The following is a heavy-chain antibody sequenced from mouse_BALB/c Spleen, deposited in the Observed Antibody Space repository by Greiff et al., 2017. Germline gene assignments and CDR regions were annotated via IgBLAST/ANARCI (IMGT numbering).Heavy chain of an antibody. CDR1: GYSITSDYA. V-gene: IGHV3-2*02. Sequence: VQLKESGPGLVKPSQSLSLTCTVTGYSITSDYAWNWIRQFPGNKLEWMGYISYSGSTSYNPSLKSRISITRDTSKNQFFLQLNSVTTEDTATYYCARNYYGFDVWGAGTTVTVSS. CDR2: ISYSGST. D-gene: IGHD1-1*01. J-gene: IGHJ1*01. CDR3: ARNYYGFDV.